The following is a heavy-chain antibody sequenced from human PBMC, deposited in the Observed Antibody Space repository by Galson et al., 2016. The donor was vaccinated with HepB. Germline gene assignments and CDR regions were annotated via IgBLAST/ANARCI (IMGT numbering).Heavy chain of an antibody. D-gene: IGHD1-7*01. J-gene: IGHJ3*02. V-gene: IGHV3-74*01. CDR2: IGSDGSTI. CDR3: VRYNWNFAFDI. CDR1: GFTFSTFW. Sequence: SLRLSCAASGFTFSTFWMHWVRQAPGKGLVWVSRIGSDGSTITYADSVKGRFTTSRDNAENSLYLQMDSLRADDTALYYCVRYNWNFAFDIWGQGTMVTVSS.